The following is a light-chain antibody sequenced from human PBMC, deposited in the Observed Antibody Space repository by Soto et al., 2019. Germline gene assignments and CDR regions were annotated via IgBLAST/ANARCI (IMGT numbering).Light chain of an antibody. CDR2: DAS. CDR1: QSVSSY. Sequence: EIVLTQSPATLSLSPGARAPLSCRASQSVSSYLAWYQQKPGQAPRLLIYDASNRATGIPARFSGSGSGTEFTLTISSLQSEDFAVYYCQQYNNWPLTFGQGTRLEIK. V-gene: IGKV3-11*01. J-gene: IGKJ5*01. CDR3: QQYNNWPLT.